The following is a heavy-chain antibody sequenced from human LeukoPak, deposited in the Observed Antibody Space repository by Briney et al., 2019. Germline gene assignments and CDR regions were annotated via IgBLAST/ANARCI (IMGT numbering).Heavy chain of an antibody. J-gene: IGHJ4*02. D-gene: IGHD2-21*01. CDR3: AKDFRIGYSAHFDY. CDR2: IYENGGTT. V-gene: IGHV3-23*01. CDR1: GFTFRSDA. Sequence: GGSLRLSCVGSGFTFRSDAMSWVRQAPEKGLEFVSGIYENGGTTYYADSVKGRFSISRDNSKNTPYLQMDSLRGEDTAVYYCAKDFRIGYSAHFDYWGQGALVTVSS.